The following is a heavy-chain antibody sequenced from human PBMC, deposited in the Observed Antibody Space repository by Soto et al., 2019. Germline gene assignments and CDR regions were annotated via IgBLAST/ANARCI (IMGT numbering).Heavy chain of an antibody. J-gene: IGHJ4*02. CDR3: ARETGYSSGWTFGY. V-gene: IGHV3-30-3*01. CDR1: GFTFSSYA. D-gene: IGHD6-19*01. CDR2: ISYDGSNK. Sequence: GGSLRLSCAASGFTFSSYAMHWVRQAPGKGLEWVAVISYDGSNKYYADSVKGRFTISRDNSKNTLYLQMNSLRAEDTAVYYCARETGYSSGWTFGYWGQGTLVTVSS.